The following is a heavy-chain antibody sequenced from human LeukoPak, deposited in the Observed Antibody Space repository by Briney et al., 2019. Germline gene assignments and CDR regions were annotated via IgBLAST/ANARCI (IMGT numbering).Heavy chain of an antibody. J-gene: IGHJ3*02. D-gene: IGHD3-10*01. CDR1: GFTFSSYA. Sequence: PGGSLRLSCAASGFTFSSYAMHWVRQAPGKGLEWVAVISYDGSNKYYADSVKGRFTISRDNSKNTLYLQMNSLRAEDTAVYYCHGSGSTHGEHDAFDIWGQGTMVTVSS. CDR2: ISYDGSNK. V-gene: IGHV3-30-3*01. CDR3: HGSGSTHGEHDAFDI.